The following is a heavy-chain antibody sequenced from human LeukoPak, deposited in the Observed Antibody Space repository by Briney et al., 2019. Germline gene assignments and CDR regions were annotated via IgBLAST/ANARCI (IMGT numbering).Heavy chain of an antibody. CDR1: GYTFISYG. J-gene: IGHJ4*02. Sequence: ASVKVSCKASGYTFISYGISWVRQAPGQGLEWMGWISAYNGNTNYAQKLQGRVTMTTDTSTSTAYMELRSLRSDDTAVYYCAREPSYYDSSGSRFDYWGQGTLVTVSS. D-gene: IGHD3-22*01. CDR3: AREPSYYDSSGSRFDY. CDR2: ISAYNGNT. V-gene: IGHV1-18*01.